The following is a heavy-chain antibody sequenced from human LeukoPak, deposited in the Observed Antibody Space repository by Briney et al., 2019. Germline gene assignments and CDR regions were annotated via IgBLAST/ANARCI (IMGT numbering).Heavy chain of an antibody. D-gene: IGHD4-17*01. CDR1: GGSISSSSYY. J-gene: IGHJ1*01. V-gene: IGHV4-39*07. Sequence: SETLSLTCTASGGSISSSSYYWGWIRQPPGKGLEWIGSIYYSGSTYYNPSLKSRVTISVDTSKNRFSLKLSSVTAADTAVYYCARHDYGDYAEYFQHWGQGTLVTVSS. CDR2: IYYSGST. CDR3: ARHDYGDYAEYFQH.